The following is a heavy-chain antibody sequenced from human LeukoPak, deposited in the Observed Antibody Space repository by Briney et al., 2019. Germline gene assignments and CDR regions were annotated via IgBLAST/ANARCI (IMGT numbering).Heavy chain of an antibody. CDR3: ARGGTDNWFDP. J-gene: IGHJ5*02. CDR1: GFTFSSYN. Sequence: QPGGSLRLSCAASGFTFSSYNMNWVRQAPGKGLEWVSYISSSGSTIYYADSVKGRFTISRDNAKNSLYLQMNSLRAEDTAVYYCARGGTDNWFDPWGQGTLVTVSS. D-gene: IGHD3-16*01. V-gene: IGHV3-48*04. CDR2: ISSSGSTI.